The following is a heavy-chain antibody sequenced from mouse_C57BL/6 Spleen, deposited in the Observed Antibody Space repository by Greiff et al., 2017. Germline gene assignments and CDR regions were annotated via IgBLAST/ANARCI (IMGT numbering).Heavy chain of an antibody. D-gene: IGHD2-3*01. CDR1: GYTFTSYW. V-gene: IGHV1-53*01. Sequence: QVQLQQPGTELVKPGASVKLSCKASGYTFTSYWMHWVKQRPGQGLEWIGNINPSNGGTNYNEKFKSKATLTVDKSSSTAYMQLRSLTSEDSAVYYCARYDGYYDYYFDYWGQGTTLTVSS. J-gene: IGHJ2*01. CDR3: ARYDGYYDYYFDY. CDR2: INPSNGGT.